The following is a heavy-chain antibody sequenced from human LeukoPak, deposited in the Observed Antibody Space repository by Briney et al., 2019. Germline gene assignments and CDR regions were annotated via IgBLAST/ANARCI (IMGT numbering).Heavy chain of an antibody. CDR1: GGSFSNFT. D-gene: IGHD5-18*01. CDR3: ARVKSYGLDY. J-gene: IGHJ4*02. Sequence: ASVKVSCKASGGSFSNFTITWVRQAPGQGLEWMGGTIPLFGTANYAQEFQGRVTITTDESTNTAYMELSSLRSEDTAVYYCARVKSYGLDYWGQGTLVTVSS. V-gene: IGHV1-69*05. CDR2: TIPLFGTA.